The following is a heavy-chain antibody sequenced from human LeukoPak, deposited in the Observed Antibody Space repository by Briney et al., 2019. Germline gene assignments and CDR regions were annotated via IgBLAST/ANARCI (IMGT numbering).Heavy chain of an antibody. V-gene: IGHV3-15*01. J-gene: IGHJ3*02. CDR2: IKSKTDGGTT. CDR3: TRRAYYYDSSGYYDAFDI. D-gene: IGHD3-22*01. CDR1: GFTFSNAW. Sequence: NPGGSLRLSCAASGFTFSNAWMSWVRQAPGKGLEWVGRIKSKTDGGTTDYAAPVEGRFTISRDDSKNTLYLQMNSLKTEDTAVYYCTRRAYYYDSSGYYDAFDIWGQGTMVTVSS.